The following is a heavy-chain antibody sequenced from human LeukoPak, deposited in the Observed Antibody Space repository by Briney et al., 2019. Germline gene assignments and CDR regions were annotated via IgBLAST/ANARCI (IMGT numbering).Heavy chain of an antibody. CDR1: GGTFSSYA. Sequence: SVKVSCKASGGTFSSYAISWVRQAPGQGLEWMGGIIPIFGTANYAQKFQGRVTITADESTSTAYMELSGLRSEDTAVYYCARSRGYDIPDWMGMDVWGKGTTVTVSS. D-gene: IGHD3-9*01. CDR2: IIPIFGTA. J-gene: IGHJ6*04. CDR3: ARSRGYDIPDWMGMDV. V-gene: IGHV1-69*13.